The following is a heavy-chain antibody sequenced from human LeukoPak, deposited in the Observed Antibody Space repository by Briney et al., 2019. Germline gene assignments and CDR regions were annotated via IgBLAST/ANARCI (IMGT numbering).Heavy chain of an antibody. CDR2: INTNNGNT. V-gene: IGHV1-18*01. J-gene: IGHJ4*02. D-gene: IGHD6-19*01. Sequence: ASVKVSCKASGYTFTSYGISWVRQAPGQGLEWMGWINTNNGNTNYAQKLQGRVTMTTDTSTSTAYMELTSLRSDDTAMYYCARAEWLVRPLDYWGQGTLVTVSS. CDR3: ARAEWLVRPLDY. CDR1: GYTFTSYG.